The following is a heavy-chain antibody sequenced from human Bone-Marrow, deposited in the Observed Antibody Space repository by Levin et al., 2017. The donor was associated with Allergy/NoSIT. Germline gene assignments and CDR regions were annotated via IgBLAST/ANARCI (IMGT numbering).Heavy chain of an antibody. D-gene: IGHD3-3*01. J-gene: IGHJ2*01. CDR1: GFTFSNYG. CDR3: ARGHDVSALWYFAL. CDR2: IYYDGSDK. Sequence: PGGSLRLSCAASGFTFSNYGMFWVRQAPGKGLEWVSLIYYDGSDKYYADSVKGRFAVSRDNSKNTLYLQMNSLRAEDTAVYYCARGHDVSALWYFALWGRGTLVTVSS. V-gene: IGHV3-33*07.